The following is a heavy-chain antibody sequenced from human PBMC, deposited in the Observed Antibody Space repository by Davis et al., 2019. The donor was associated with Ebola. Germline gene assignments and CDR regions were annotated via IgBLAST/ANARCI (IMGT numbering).Heavy chain of an antibody. V-gene: IGHV3-7*03. CDR1: GFTFSSYW. Sequence: GESLKISCAASGFTFSSYWMSWVRQAPGKGLEWVANIKQDGSEKYYVDSVKGRFTISRDNSKNTLYLQMNSLRAEDTAVYDCGGGTYYYYGMDVWGQGTTVTVSS. CDR2: IKQDGSEK. D-gene: IGHD1-26*01. J-gene: IGHJ6*02. CDR3: GGGTYYYYGMDV.